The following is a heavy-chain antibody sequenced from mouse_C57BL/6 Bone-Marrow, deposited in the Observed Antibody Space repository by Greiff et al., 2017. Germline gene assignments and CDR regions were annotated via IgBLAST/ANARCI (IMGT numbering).Heavy chain of an antibody. D-gene: IGHD4-1*01. J-gene: IGHJ3*01. CDR2: IDPSDSET. CDR1: GYTFTSYW. V-gene: IGHV1-52*01. CDR3: ARRGLTGTYWFAY. Sequence: VQLQQPGAELVRPGSSVKLSCKASGYTFTSYWMHWVKQRPIQGLEWIGNIDPSDSETHYNQKFKDKATLTIDKSSSTAYMQLSRLTSEDSAVYYCARRGLTGTYWFAYWGQGTLVTVSA.